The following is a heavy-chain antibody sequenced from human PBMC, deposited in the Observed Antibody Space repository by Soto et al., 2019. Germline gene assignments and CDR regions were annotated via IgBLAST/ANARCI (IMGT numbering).Heavy chain of an antibody. D-gene: IGHD2-2*02. CDR1: GFDVSNTD. J-gene: IGHJ4*02. CDR2: IYSGGYT. V-gene: IGHV3-66*01. CDR3: AREAIIGIAAPEYYFDY. Sequence: EVQLVESGGDLVQRGGSLRLSCAASGFDVSNTDMSWVRQAPGKGLEWVSVIYSGGYTNYADSVKGRFIVSRDSPKTTLYLQMDSLRAEDTAVYYCAREAIIGIAAPEYYFDYWGQGTLVTVSS.